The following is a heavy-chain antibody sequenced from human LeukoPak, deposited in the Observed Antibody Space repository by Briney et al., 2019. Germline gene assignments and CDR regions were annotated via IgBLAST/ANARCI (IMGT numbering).Heavy chain of an antibody. J-gene: IGHJ5*02. CDR3: ARVKGSNWFDP. CDR1: GVSFSIYY. D-gene: IGHD6-6*01. CDR2: IYNSEST. Sequence: SETLSLTCTVSGVSFSIYYWSWIRQPPGKGLEWIGYIYNSESTYYNPSLKSRVTISLDTSKNQFSLRLNSVTAADTAVYYCARVKGSNWFDPWGQGTLVTVSS. V-gene: IGHV4-59*01.